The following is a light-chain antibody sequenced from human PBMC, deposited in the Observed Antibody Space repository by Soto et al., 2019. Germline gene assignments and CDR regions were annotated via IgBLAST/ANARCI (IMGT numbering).Light chain of an antibody. CDR3: QQYGRSPLT. CDR1: QTVLSNY. Sequence: EIVLTQSPGTLSLSPGARATLSCRASQTVLSNYLAWYQQKPGQAPRLLIYGASSRATGIPDRFNGSGSGTDFTLTINRLEPEDFAVYYCQQYGRSPLTFGGGAKVEIK. CDR2: GAS. V-gene: IGKV3-20*01. J-gene: IGKJ4*01.